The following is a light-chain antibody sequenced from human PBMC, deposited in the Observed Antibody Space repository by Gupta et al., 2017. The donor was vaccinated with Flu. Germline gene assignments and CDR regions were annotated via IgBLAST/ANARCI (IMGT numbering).Light chain of an antibody. CDR3: QQYDTTPLT. CDR2: GAS. Sequence: DIVMTQSPDSLSVSLGEKATLNCKSSQSILHSSNNKNYLAWYQQRPGQPPTLLIHGASTRESGVPDRFSGSGSGTDFTLTISSLQAEDVAVYFCQQYDTTPLTFGGGTKVEIK. CDR1: QSILHSSNNKNY. J-gene: IGKJ4*01. V-gene: IGKV4-1*01.